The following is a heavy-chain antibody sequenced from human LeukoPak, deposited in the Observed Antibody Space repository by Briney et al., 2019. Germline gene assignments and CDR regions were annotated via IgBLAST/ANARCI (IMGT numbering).Heavy chain of an antibody. CDR1: GFSLSSHW. V-gene: IGHV3-74*01. Sequence: GGSLRLTCAASGFSLSSHWMHWVRQGPGKGLVWVSRISGDGRTTNYADSVKGRFTISKDNAKSMVYLQMDSLRVDDGVVYYGARTTSGPEIWGQGTLVTVSS. CDR3: ARTTSGPEI. CDR2: ISGDGRTT. D-gene: IGHD2-15*01. J-gene: IGHJ4*02.